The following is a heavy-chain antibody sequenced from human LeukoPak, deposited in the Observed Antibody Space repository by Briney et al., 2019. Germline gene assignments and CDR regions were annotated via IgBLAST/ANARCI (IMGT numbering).Heavy chain of an antibody. D-gene: IGHD1-26*01. CDR3: TSEDQGGFDY. V-gene: IGHV3-15*01. CDR1: GFTFSNAW. J-gene: IGHJ4*02. CDR2: IKRKIDGETT. Sequence: GGSLRLSCVASGFTFSNAWMSWVRQAPIKGLEWVGRIKRKIDGETTDYAAPAKGRFTISRDDSKNTLYLQMNSLKTEDTAVYYRTSEDQGGFDYWGRGTLVTVSS.